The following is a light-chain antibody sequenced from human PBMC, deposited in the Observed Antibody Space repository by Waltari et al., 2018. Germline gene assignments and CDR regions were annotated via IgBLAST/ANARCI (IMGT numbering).Light chain of an antibody. CDR3: QQHDNLPRT. Sequence: EIVLTQSPGTLSLSPGERVTLSCRASQNIYKKYLGWFQQKPGQAPRLLIYTSSSRATGIPDRFSGSGSATDFTLTISRLEPEDIATYYCQQHDNLPRTFGQGTKLEIK. CDR1: QNIYKKY. J-gene: IGKJ2*01. V-gene: IGKV3-20*01. CDR2: TSS.